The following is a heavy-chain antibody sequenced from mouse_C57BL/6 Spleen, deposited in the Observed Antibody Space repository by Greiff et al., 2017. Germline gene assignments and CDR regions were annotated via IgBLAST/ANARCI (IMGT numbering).Heavy chain of an antibody. Sequence: EVQLVESEGGLVQPGSSMKLSCTASGFTFSDYYMAWVRQVPEKGLEWVANINYDGSSTYYLDSLKSRFIISRDNAKNILYLQMSSLKSEDTATYYCARDGHYYGSSHYFDYWGQGTTLTVSS. CDR1: GFTFSDYY. V-gene: IGHV5-16*01. J-gene: IGHJ2*01. D-gene: IGHD1-1*01. CDR3: ARDGHYYGSSHYFDY. CDR2: INYDGSST.